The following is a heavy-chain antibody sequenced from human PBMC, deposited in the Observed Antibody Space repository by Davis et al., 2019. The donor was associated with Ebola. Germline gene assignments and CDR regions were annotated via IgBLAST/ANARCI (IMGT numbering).Heavy chain of an antibody. CDR3: ARERGSSTSRGYYYMDV. D-gene: IGHD2-2*01. J-gene: IGHJ6*03. CDR1: GGSFSGYY. Sequence: PSETLSLTCAVYGGSFSGYYWSWIRQPPGKGLEWIGYIYYSGSTYYNPSLKSRVTISVDTSKNQFSLKLSSVTAADTAVYYCARERGSSTSRGYYYMDVWGKGTTVTVSS. CDR2: IYYSGST. V-gene: IGHV4-30-4*08.